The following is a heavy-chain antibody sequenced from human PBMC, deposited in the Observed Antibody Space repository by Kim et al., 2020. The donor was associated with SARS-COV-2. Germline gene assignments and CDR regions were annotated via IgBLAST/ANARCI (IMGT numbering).Heavy chain of an antibody. CDR1: GFKFSDYS. CDR3: TREVGSEHGDY. CDR2: VSTQAHGASA. Sequence: GGSLRLSCTASGFKFSDYSMVWVRLAPGKGLEWVGAVSTQAHGASAVYAASVKGRFTISRDDSKNIAYLLMTSLKTEDTALYFCTREVGSEHGDYWGQGALVTVSS. D-gene: IGHD1-26*01. J-gene: IGHJ4*02. V-gene: IGHV3-49*04.